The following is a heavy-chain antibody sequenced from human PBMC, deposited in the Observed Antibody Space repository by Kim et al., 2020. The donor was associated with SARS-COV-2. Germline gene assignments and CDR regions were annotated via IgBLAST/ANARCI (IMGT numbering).Heavy chain of an antibody. Sequence: NPSLKSRVTISVDTSKNQFSLKLSSVTAADTAAYYCARVPPYSSSWYFDYWGQGTLVTVSS. D-gene: IGHD6-13*01. V-gene: IGHV4-31*02. J-gene: IGHJ4*02. CDR3: ARVPPYSSSWYFDY.